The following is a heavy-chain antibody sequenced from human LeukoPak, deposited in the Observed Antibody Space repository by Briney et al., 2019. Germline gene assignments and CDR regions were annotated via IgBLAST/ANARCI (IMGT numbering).Heavy chain of an antibody. Sequence: GSLRLSCAASGFTFSSYAMHWVRQAPGKGLEWIGEIYHSGSTNYNPSLKTRVTISVDKSKNQFSLKLSSVTAADTAVYYCARASHDYGDYSHFDYWGQGTLVTVSS. D-gene: IGHD4-17*01. J-gene: IGHJ4*02. CDR2: IYHSGST. CDR3: ARASHDYGDYSHFDY. CDR1: GFTFSSYA. V-gene: IGHV4-4*02.